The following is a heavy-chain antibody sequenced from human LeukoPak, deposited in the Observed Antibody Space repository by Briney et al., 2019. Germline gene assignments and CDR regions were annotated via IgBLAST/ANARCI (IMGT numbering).Heavy chain of an antibody. J-gene: IGHJ4*02. CDR3: AREGSGLYYFDY. D-gene: IGHD3-3*01. CDR2: ISGSGGST. Sequence: GGSLRLSCAASGFTFSSYGMSWVRQAPGKGLEWVSAISGSGGSTYYADSVKGRFTISRDNAKNSLYLQMNSLRAEDTAVYYCAREGSGLYYFDYWGQGTLVTVSS. CDR1: GFTFSSYG. V-gene: IGHV3-23*01.